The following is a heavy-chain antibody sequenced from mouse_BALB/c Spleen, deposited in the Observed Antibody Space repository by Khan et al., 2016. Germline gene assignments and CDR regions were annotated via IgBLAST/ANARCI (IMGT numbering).Heavy chain of an antibody. Sequence: QIQLVQSGPELKKPGETVRISCKASGYTFTTAGMQWVQKMPGKGLKWIGWINTHSGVPKYAEDFKGRFAFSLETSASTAYLQIRNLKNEDTATYFCARYRYYYGSSRYFDVWGAGTTVTVSA. CDR1: GYTFTTAG. V-gene: IGHV9-4*02. CDR2: INTHSGVP. J-gene: IGHJ1*01. D-gene: IGHD1-1*01. CDR3: ARYRYYYGSSRYFDV.